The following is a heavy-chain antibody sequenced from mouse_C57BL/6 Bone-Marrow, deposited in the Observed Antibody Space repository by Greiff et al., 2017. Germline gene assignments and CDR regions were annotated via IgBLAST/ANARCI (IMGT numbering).Heavy chain of an antibody. Sequence: VQLQQSGAELVKPGASVKISCKASGYAFSSSWMNWVKQRPGKGLEWIGQIYPGDGDTNYNGKFKGKATLTADKSSSTAYMQLSSLTSEDSAVYFCARFDGNHWYFDVWGTGTTVTVSS. V-gene: IGHV1-80*01. CDR1: GYAFSSSW. CDR2: IYPGDGDT. CDR3: ARFDGNHWYFDV. D-gene: IGHD2-1*01. J-gene: IGHJ1*03.